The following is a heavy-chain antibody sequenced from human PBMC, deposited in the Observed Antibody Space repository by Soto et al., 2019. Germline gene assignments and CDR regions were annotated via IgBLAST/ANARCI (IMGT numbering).Heavy chain of an antibody. CDR1: GYIFTSYG. J-gene: IGHJ4*02. Sequence: QVQLVQSGAEVKKPGASVKVSCKASGYIFTSYGISWVRQAPGEGLEWVGWISNYNGITSYAQKVQGRVTMTTDRSTSTAYMELRSLRSDDTAVYYCAESMGGSGTYVSWGQGTLVTVSS. D-gene: IGHD3-10*01. CDR2: ISNYNGIT. V-gene: IGHV1-18*01. CDR3: AESMGGSGTYVS.